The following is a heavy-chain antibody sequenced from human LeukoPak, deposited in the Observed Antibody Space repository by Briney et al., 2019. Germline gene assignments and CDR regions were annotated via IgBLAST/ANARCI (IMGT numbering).Heavy chain of an antibody. Sequence: ASVKVCCKASGYTFTSYDINWVRQATGQGLEWMGWMNPNSGNTGYAQKFQGRVTMTRNTSISTAYMELSSLRSEDTAVYYCARANPLTYYDFWSGLYYFDYWGQGTLVTVSS. J-gene: IGHJ4*02. CDR2: MNPNSGNT. CDR3: ARANPLTYYDFWSGLYYFDY. CDR1: GYTFTSYD. D-gene: IGHD3-3*01. V-gene: IGHV1-8*01.